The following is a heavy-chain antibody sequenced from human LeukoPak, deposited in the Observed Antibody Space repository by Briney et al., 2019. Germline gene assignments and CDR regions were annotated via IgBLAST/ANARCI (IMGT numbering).Heavy chain of an antibody. Sequence: GESLKISCKDSGYSFTSYWIGWVRQMPGKGLEWMGIIYPGDSDTRYSPSFQGQVTISADKSISTAYLQWSSLKASDTAMYYCASTYNWNYGPLYYYYGMDVWGQGTTVTVSS. CDR3: ASTYNWNYGPLYYYYGMDV. J-gene: IGHJ6*02. CDR2: IYPGDSDT. V-gene: IGHV5-51*01. D-gene: IGHD1-7*01. CDR1: GYSFTSYW.